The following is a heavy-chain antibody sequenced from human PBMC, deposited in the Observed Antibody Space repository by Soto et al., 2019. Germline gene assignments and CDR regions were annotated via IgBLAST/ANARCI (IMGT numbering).Heavy chain of an antibody. Sequence: QVQLVESGGGVVQPGRSLRLSCAASGFTFSSYAMHWVRQAPGKGLEWVAVISYDGSNKYYADSVKGRFTISRDNSKNTLYLQMNSLRAEDTAVYYCASTRGYYYDSSGPGGDAFDIWGQGTMVTVSS. J-gene: IGHJ3*02. CDR1: GFTFSSYA. CDR2: ISYDGSNK. V-gene: IGHV3-30-3*01. D-gene: IGHD3-22*01. CDR3: ASTRGYYYDSSGPGGDAFDI.